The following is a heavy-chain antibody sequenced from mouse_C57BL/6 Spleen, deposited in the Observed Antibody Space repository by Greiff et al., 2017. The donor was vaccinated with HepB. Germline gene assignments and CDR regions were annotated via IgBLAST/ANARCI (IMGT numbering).Heavy chain of an antibody. CDR3: ARRITTEYYYAMDY. Sequence: QVQLQQSGAELARPGASVKMSCKASGYTFTSYTMHWVKQRPGQGLEWIGYINPSSGYTKYNQKFKDKATLTADKSSSTAYKQLSSLTSEDSAVYYCARRITTEYYYAMDYWGQGTSVTVSS. CDR2: INPSSGYT. V-gene: IGHV1-4*01. CDR1: GYTFTSYT. J-gene: IGHJ4*01. D-gene: IGHD1-1*01.